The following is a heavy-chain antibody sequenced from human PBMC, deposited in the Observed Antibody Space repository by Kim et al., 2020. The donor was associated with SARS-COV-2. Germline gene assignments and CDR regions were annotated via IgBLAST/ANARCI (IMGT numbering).Heavy chain of an antibody. Sequence: GGSLRLSCSASGFTFSRYAMHWVRQAPGKGLEYVSYISSNGGSTYYADSVKGRFTISRDNSKNTLYLQMSSLRAEDTAVYYCVKRDFLQWMEEGWGQGTMVSVS. J-gene: IGHJ4*02. V-gene: IGHV3-64D*09. CDR3: VKRDFLQWMEEG. CDR2: ISSNGGST. D-gene: IGHD6-19*01. CDR1: GFTFSRYA.